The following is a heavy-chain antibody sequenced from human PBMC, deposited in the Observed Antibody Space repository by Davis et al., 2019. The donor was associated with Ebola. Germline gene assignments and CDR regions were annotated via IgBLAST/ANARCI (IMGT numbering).Heavy chain of an antibody. J-gene: IGHJ4*02. D-gene: IGHD3-16*01. V-gene: IGHV3-7*01. CDR1: GFAFSTYW. CDR2: IKDDGSKI. Sequence: GGSLRLSCRASGFAFSTYWMSWVRQAPGKGLEWVANIKDDGSKIYYMDSVKGRFTISRDNAKNSLYLQMNSLKAEDTAVYFCATSESFFDYAAYFHYWGQGTLLTVSS. CDR3: ATSESFFDYAAYFHY.